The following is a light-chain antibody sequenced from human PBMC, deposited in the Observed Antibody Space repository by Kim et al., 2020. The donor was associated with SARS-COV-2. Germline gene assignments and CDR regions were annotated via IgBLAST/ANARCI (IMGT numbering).Light chain of an antibody. CDR2: EDN. CDR3: QSYDSSNVV. V-gene: IGLV6-57*04. J-gene: IGLJ2*01. Sequence: NFMLTQPHSVSESPGKTVTISCTRSSGSIASNYVQWYQQRPGSAPTTVIYEDNQRPSGVPDRFSGSIDTSSNSASLTISGPKTEDEADYYCQSYDSSNVVFGGGTQLTV. CDR1: SGSIASNY.